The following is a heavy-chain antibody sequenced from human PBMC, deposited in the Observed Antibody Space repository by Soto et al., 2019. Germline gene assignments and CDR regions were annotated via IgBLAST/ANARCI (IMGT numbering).Heavy chain of an antibody. D-gene: IGHD6-19*01. Sequence: GGSLRLSCAASGFTFSSYAMSWVRQAPGKGLEWVSAISGSGGSTYYADSVKGRFTISRDNSKNTLYLQMNSLRAEDTAVYYCAKDPYSSGPLHKDFDYWGQGTLVTVSS. CDR1: GFTFSSYA. CDR2: ISGSGGST. V-gene: IGHV3-23*01. CDR3: AKDPYSSGPLHKDFDY. J-gene: IGHJ4*02.